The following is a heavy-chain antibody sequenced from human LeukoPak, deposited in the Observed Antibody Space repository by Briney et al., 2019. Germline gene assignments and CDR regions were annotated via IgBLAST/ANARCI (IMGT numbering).Heavy chain of an antibody. D-gene: IGHD2-2*03. V-gene: IGHV3-7*01. Sequence: GGSLRLSCTAAELTLSAYWMHWVRQAPGKGLEWVATMRQDGSEKYYVDFVKGRFTISGDIAKNSLFLQMGSLRVEDTAIYYCTTMDGPWGQGTLVTVSP. CDR2: MRQDGSEK. CDR1: ELTLSAYW. J-gene: IGHJ5*02. CDR3: TTMDGP.